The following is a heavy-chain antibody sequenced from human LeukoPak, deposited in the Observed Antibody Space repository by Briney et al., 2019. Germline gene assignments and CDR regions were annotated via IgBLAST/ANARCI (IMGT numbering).Heavy chain of an antibody. CDR1: GGSISSGGYF. D-gene: IGHD2-2*01. CDR2: FYASGST. CDR3: ALGNCPTTSCYPGVAFDI. J-gene: IGHJ3*02. Sequence: LSQTLSLTCTVSGGSISSGGYFWSWIRQPAGKGLEWIGRFYASGSTNYNPSLQSRVTISVDTSKNQFSLKLTSVTAADTAVYYCALGNCPTTSCYPGVAFDIWGQGTMVTVSS. V-gene: IGHV4-61*02.